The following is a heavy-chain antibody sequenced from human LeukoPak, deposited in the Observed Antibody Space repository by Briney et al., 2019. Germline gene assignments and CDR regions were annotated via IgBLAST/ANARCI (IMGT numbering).Heavy chain of an antibody. J-gene: IGHJ3*02. Sequence: PGGSLRLSCAASGFTFSSYSMNWVRQAPSKGLEWVSSISSSSSYIYYADSVKGRFTISRDNAKNSLYLQMNSLRAEDTAVYYCASLHDMTTTGDAFDIWGQGTMVTVSS. CDR3: ASLHDMTTTGDAFDI. CDR1: GFTFSSYS. D-gene: IGHD1-26*01. V-gene: IGHV3-21*01. CDR2: ISSSSSYI.